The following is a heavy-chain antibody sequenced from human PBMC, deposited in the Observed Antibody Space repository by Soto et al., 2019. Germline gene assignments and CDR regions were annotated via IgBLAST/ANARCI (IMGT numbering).Heavy chain of an antibody. CDR3: ARMEYYDILTGYPYFDY. CDR2: INSDGSST. V-gene: IGHV3-74*01. CDR1: GFTFSSYW. J-gene: IGHJ4*02. D-gene: IGHD3-9*01. Sequence: RGSLRLSCAASGFTFSSYWMHWVRQAPGKGLVWVSRINSDGSSTSYADSVKGRFTISRDNAKNTLYLQMNSLRAEDTAVYYCARMEYYDILTGYPYFDYWGQGTLVTVSS.